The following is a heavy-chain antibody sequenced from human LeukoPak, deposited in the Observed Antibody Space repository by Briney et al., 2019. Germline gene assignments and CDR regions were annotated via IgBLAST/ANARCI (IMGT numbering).Heavy chain of an antibody. CDR2: ISSDGNTI. CDR3: ASRQPYYGYDY. CDR1: GLSFSNYE. J-gene: IGHJ4*02. Sequence: GGSLRLSCVVSGLSFSNYEMNWVRQFPGKGLEWVSYISSDGNTIHYADSVKGRFTFSRDNAKRSVYQQMNGLRAEDTAVYYCASRQPYYGYDYWGRGTQVTVSS. D-gene: IGHD5-12*01. V-gene: IGHV3-48*03.